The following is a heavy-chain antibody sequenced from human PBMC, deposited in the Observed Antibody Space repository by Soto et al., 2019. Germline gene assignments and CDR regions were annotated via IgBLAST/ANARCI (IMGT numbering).Heavy chain of an antibody. CDR2: LGFDGGGR. D-gene: IGHD1-26*01. CDR3: AREPVGIAYAMDV. Sequence: GGSLRLSCAASGFTFSSYGMHWVRQTPGKGLEWVAVLGFDGGGRCYADSVKGRFTISRDNSRSRLDLQMDSLRVEDTGLYYRAREPVGIAYAMDVWGQGTMVTAS. CDR1: GFTFSSYG. J-gene: IGHJ6*02. V-gene: IGHV3-33*01.